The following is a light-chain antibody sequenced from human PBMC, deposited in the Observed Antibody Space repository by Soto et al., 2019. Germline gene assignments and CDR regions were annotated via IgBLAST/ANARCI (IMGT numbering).Light chain of an antibody. V-gene: IGLV2-14*03. J-gene: IGLJ1*01. CDR2: DVS. CDR3: SSYTTSNTRQIV. Sequence: QSALTQPASVSGSPGQLITISCTGTSSDVVGYSYVSWYQHHPGKAPKLMIYDVSNRPSGVSNRFSGSKSGNTASLTISGLQPEDEADYYCSSYTTSNTRQIVFGTGTKVTVL. CDR1: SSDVVGYSY.